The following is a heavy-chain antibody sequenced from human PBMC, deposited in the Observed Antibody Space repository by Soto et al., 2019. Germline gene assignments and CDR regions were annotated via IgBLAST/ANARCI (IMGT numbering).Heavy chain of an antibody. D-gene: IGHD3-3*01. Sequence: ASVKVSCKASGYTFTGYYMHWVRQAPGQGLEWMGWINPNSGGTNYAQKFQGRVTMTRDTSISTAYMELSRLRSDDTAVYYCARGPYDFWSGSADAFDIWGQGTMDTVSS. CDR3: ARGPYDFWSGSADAFDI. V-gene: IGHV1-2*02. CDR1: GYTFTGYY. CDR2: INPNSGGT. J-gene: IGHJ3*02.